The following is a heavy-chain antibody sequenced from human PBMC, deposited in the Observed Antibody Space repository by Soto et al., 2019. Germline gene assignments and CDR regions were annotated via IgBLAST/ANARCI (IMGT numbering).Heavy chain of an antibody. V-gene: IGHV3-48*01. CDR1: GFTFSSYS. J-gene: IGHJ6*03. CDR2: ISSSSSTI. D-gene: IGHD3-3*01. Sequence: EVQLVESGGGLVQPGGSLRLSCAASGFTFSSYSMNWVRQAPGKGLEWVSYISSSSSTIYYADSVKGRFTISRDNAKNSLSLQMNSLRAEDTAVYYCARDPPNYDFWSGYSAYYYYYYMDVWGKGTTVTVSS. CDR3: ARDPPNYDFWSGYSAYYYYYYMDV.